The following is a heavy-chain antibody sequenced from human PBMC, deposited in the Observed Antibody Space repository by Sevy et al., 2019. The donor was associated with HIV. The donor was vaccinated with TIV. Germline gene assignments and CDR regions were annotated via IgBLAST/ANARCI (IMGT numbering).Heavy chain of an antibody. V-gene: IGHV4-59*01. J-gene: IGHJ4*02. CDR2: IYYSGST. Sequence: SETLSLTCTVSGGSISSYYWSWIRQPPGKGLEWIGYIYYSGSTNYNPSLKSRVTISVDTSKNQFSLKLSSVTAADTAVDYCARVVAGIYYFDYWGQGTLVTVSS. CDR1: GGSISSYY. D-gene: IGHD6-19*01. CDR3: ARVVAGIYYFDY.